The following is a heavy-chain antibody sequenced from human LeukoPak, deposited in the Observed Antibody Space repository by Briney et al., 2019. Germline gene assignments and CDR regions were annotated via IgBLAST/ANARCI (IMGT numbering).Heavy chain of an antibody. D-gene: IGHD2-8*01. Sequence: GGSLRLSCAGSGFTFSFNSMHWVRQGPGKGLVWVSRIKRDGSGTTYADSVKGRVTISRDNAKNTLYLQMNSLRAEDTAVYYCARSNGFGMDVWGQGTTVTVPS. J-gene: IGHJ6*02. CDR2: IKRDGSGT. CDR3: ARSNGFGMDV. CDR1: GFTFSFNS. V-gene: IGHV3-74*01.